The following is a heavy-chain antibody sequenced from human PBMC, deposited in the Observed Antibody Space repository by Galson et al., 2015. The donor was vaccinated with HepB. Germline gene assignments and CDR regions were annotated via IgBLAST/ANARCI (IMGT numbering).Heavy chain of an antibody. CDR2: ISSKSNYI. V-gene: IGHV3-21*01. J-gene: IGHJ5*02. Sequence: SLRLSCAASGFTFSSYSMNWVRQAPGKGLEWVSSISSKSNYIYYGDSVKGRFSVSRDNAKNSLFLQMNSLRAEDTAVYFCVRDTSDDGGPSDWFGPWGQGTLVTVSS. D-gene: IGHD2-2*01. CDR3: VRDTSDDGGPSDWFGP. CDR1: GFTFSSYS.